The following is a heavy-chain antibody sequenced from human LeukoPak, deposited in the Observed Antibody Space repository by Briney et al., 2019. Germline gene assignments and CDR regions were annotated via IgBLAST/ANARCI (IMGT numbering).Heavy chain of an antibody. CDR2: ISGSGGST. J-gene: IGHJ4*02. V-gene: IGHV3-23*01. Sequence: GGSLRLSCAASGFTISSYAMSWARQAPGKGLEWVSGISGSGGSTYYADSVKGRFTISRDTSKNPLYLQMNSLRAEDTAVYFCARAKNSGSSYFDYWGQGIVVTVSS. D-gene: IGHD1-26*01. CDR3: ARAKNSGSSYFDY. CDR1: GFTISSYA.